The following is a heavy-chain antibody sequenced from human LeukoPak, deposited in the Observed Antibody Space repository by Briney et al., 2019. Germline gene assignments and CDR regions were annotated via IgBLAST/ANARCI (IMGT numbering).Heavy chain of an antibody. CDR1: GFTFSSYW. V-gene: IGHV3-74*01. J-gene: IGHJ3*02. CDR2: VNNDGSAT. Sequence: PGGSLKLSCAASGFTFSSYWIYWVRQVPGKGLVYVSRVNNDGSATTYADSVQGRFTISRDNAKNTVYLQMDSLRVEDTAIYYCARGGPYHAFDIWGQGTMVTVFS. CDR3: ARGGPYHAFDI. D-gene: IGHD2-2*01.